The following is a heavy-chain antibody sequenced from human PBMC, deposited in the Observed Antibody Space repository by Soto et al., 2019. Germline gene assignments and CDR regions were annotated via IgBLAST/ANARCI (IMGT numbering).Heavy chain of an antibody. CDR2: INAGNGNT. CDR1: GYTFTSYA. CDR3: ARVYDSSGYYYNY. Sequence: ASVKVACQASGYTFTSYAMDWVRQAPGQRLEWMGWINAGNGNTKYSQKFQGRVTITRDTSASTAYMELSSLRSEDTAVYYCARVYDSSGYYYNYWGQGTLVTVS. J-gene: IGHJ4*02. D-gene: IGHD3-22*01. V-gene: IGHV1-3*01.